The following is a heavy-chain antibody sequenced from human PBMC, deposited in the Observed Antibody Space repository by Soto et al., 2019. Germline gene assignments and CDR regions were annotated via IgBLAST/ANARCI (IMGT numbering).Heavy chain of an antibody. CDR1: GYTFTSYY. D-gene: IGHD2-15*01. V-gene: IGHV1-46*03. CDR2: INPSGGST. CDR3: ARARRYCGGGSCYSGVFDY. J-gene: IGHJ4*02. Sequence: QVQLVQSGAEVKKPGASVKVSCKASGYTFTSYYMHWVRQAPGQGLEWMGIINPSGGSTSYAQKFQGRVTMTRDTSMSTGYMELSSLRSEDTAVYYCARARRYCGGGSCYSGVFDYWGQGTLVTVSS.